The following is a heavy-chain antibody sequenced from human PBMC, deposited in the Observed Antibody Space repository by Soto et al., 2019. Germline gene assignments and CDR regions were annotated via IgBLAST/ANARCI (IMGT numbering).Heavy chain of an antibody. CDR2: ARNQAHSYTT. Sequence: GGSLRLSCAASGFTFSDHHMDWVRQAPGKGLEWVGRARNQAHSYTTAYAASVKGRFTISRENSKNMVYLQMNSLRVDDTAVYYCARDRSTVRDYCDFWGQGAMVTVSS. CDR1: GFTFSDHH. J-gene: IGHJ4*02. V-gene: IGHV3-72*01. D-gene: IGHD4-4*01. CDR3: ARDRSTVRDYCDF.